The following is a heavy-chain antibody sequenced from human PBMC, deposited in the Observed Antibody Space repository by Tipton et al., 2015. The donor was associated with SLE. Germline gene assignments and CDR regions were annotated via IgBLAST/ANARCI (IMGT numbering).Heavy chain of an antibody. V-gene: IGHV4-34*01. CDR3: ASNIAAAGGSGYFDY. CDR1: GGSFSGYY. D-gene: IGHD6-13*01. Sequence: TLSLTCAVYGGSFSGYYWSWIRQPPGKGLEWIGEINHSGSTNYNPSLKSRVTISVDTAKNQFSLKLSSVTAADTAVYYCASNIAAAGGSGYFDYWGQGTLVTVSS. CDR2: INHSGST. J-gene: IGHJ4*02.